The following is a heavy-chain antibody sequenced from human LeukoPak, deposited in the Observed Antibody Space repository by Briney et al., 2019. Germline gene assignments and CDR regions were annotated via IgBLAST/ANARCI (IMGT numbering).Heavy chain of an antibody. V-gene: IGHV1-2*06. CDR1: GYTLTGYY. Sequence: GASVKVSCKASGYTLTGYYMHWVRQAPGQGLEWMGRINPNNGGTNYAQKFQGRVTMTGDTSISTAYMELSSLRSDDTAVYYCTRESGSYHGNDYWGQGTLVTVSS. D-gene: IGHD1-26*01. J-gene: IGHJ4*02. CDR2: INPNNGGT. CDR3: TRESGSYHGNDY.